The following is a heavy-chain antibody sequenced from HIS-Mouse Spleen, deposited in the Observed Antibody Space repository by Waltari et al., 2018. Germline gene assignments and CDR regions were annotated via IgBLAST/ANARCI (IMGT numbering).Heavy chain of an antibody. CDR2: IYYSGST. D-gene: IGHD6-13*01. V-gene: IGHV4-39*07. Sequence: QLQLQESGPGLVKPSETLSLTCTVSGGSISSSSYYWGWIRQPPGKGLEWIGSIYYSGSTYYNPSLKSRVTISVDTSKNQFSLKLSSVTAADTAVYYCAREIPYSSSWYDYWGQGTLVTVSS. CDR3: AREIPYSSSWYDY. CDR1: GGSISSSSYY. J-gene: IGHJ4*02.